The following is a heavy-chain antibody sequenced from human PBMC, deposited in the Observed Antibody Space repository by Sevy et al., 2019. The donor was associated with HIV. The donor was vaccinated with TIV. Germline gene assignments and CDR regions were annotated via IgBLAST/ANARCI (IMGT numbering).Heavy chain of an antibody. Sequence: GGSLRLSCAASGFTFSSYIMNGVRQAPGMGLEWVSSISSGGDYIYYTNSVKGRFTISRDNAKNSLYLHMNSLRAEDTAVYYCARDEYSYASGFDYWGQGTLVTVSS. J-gene: IGHJ4*02. CDR2: ISSGGDYI. CDR3: ARDEYSYASGFDY. D-gene: IGHD5-18*01. V-gene: IGHV3-21*01. CDR1: GFTFSSYI.